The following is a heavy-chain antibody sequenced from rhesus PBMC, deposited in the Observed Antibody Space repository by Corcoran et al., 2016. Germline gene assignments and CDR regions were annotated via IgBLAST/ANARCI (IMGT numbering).Heavy chain of an antibody. CDR3: EKEHYGNSYAF. D-gene: IGHD4-29*01. V-gene: IGHV3S5*01. J-gene: IGHJ4*01. CDR2: ISNGGCST. Sequence: EVQLVESGGGLVQPGGSLRLYCAASGFTFSSYGMSWVRQAPGKGLEWVQYISNGGCSTYYAKSVKGRFTNSKESAKGSLYLQMDSLRAEDPAVYYCEKEHYGNSYAFWGQGVLVTVSS. CDR1: GFTFSSYG.